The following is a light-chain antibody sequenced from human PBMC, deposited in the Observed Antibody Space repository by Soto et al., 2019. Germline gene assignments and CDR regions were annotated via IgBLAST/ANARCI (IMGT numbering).Light chain of an antibody. CDR3: QHYNTYPWT. Sequence: DIPMTQSPSILSASVGDRVTITFRASQSISSWLAWYQQKPGKAPNLLIYKASHLENGVPSRFSGSGSGTEFTLTISSLQPGDFATYYCQHYNTYPWTFGQGTKVDIK. CDR1: QSISSW. J-gene: IGKJ1*01. V-gene: IGKV1-5*03. CDR2: KAS.